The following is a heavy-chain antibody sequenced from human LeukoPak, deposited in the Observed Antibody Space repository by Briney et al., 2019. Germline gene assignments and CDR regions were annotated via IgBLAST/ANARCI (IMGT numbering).Heavy chain of an antibody. J-gene: IGHJ6*02. CDR1: GGSISSYY. CDR3: ARDSSLYYYYGMDV. CDR2: IYYSGST. Sequence: SETLSLTCTVSGGSISSYYWSWIRQPPGKGLEWIGYIYYSGSTNYNPSLKSRVTISVDTSKNQFSLKLSSVTAADTAVYYCARDSSLYYYYGMDVWGRGTTVTVSS. V-gene: IGHV4-59*01.